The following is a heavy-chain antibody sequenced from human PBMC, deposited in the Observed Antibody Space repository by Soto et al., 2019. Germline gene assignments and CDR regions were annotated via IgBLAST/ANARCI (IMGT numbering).Heavy chain of an antibody. CDR2: INYSGST. CDR1: GGSISSYY. D-gene: IGHD3-3*01. CDR3: ARGVLRFLAY. J-gene: IGHJ4*02. Sequence: SETLSLTCTVSGGSISSYYWTWIRQPPGKGLEWIGYINYSGSTNYNPSLKSRVTISVDTSKNQFSLKLSSVTAADTAVYYCARGVLRFLAYWGQGTLVTVSS. V-gene: IGHV4-59*12.